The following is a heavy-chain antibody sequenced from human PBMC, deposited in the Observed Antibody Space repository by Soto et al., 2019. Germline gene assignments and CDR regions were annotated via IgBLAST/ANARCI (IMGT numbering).Heavy chain of an antibody. CDR2: LFYGGAI. CDR1: GGSISGYY. V-gene: IGHV4-39*01. J-gene: IGHJ4*02. Sequence: QLQLQESGPGLVKPSETLSLTCAVSGGSISGYYWTWIRQPPGKGLEWVGSLFYGGAIDYNASLKSRLTISVDTSKNQFSLKLGSVSAADTAVYYCVRHRGLEPVYWGQGTLVTASS. CDR3: VRHRGLEPVY. D-gene: IGHD1-1*01.